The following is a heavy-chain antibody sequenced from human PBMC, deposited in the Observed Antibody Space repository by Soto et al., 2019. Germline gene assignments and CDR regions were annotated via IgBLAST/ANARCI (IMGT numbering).Heavy chain of an antibody. CDR1: GYTFTSYG. J-gene: IGHJ4*02. CDR2: ISAYNGNT. Sequence: GASVKVSCKASGYTFTSYGISWVRQAPVQGLEWMGWISAYNGNTNYAQKLQGRVTMTTDTSTSTAYMELRSLRSDDTAVYYCAREDSSGYYYLSYYFDYWGQGTLVTVSS. V-gene: IGHV1-18*04. CDR3: AREDSSGYYYLSYYFDY. D-gene: IGHD3-22*01.